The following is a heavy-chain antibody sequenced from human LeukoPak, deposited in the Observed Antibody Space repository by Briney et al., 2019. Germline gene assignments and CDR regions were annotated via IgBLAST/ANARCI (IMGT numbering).Heavy chain of an antibody. CDR3: ARAYYDSSGYYYGGSDAFDI. V-gene: IGHV1-2*02. Sequence: ASVKVSCKASGYTFTGYYMHWVRQAPGQGLEWMGWINPNSGGTNYAQKFQGRVTMTRDTSISTAYMELSRLRSDDTAVYYCARAYYDSSGYYYGGSDAFDIWGQGTMVTVSS. CDR2: INPNSGGT. J-gene: IGHJ3*02. D-gene: IGHD3-22*01. CDR1: GYTFTGYY.